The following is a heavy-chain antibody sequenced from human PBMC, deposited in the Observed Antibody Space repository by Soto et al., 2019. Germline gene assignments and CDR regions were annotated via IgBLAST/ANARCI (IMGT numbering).Heavy chain of an antibody. J-gene: IGHJ4*02. CDR3: ARDLYSRTVTTATDY. D-gene: IGHD4-17*01. Sequence: ASVKVSCKASGYTFTSYAMHWVRQAPGQRLEWMGWINAGNGNTKYSQKFQGRVTITRDTSTSTAYMELSSLRSEDTAVYYCARDLYSRTVTTATDYWGQGTLVTVSS. CDR1: GYTFTSYA. CDR2: INAGNGNT. V-gene: IGHV1-3*01.